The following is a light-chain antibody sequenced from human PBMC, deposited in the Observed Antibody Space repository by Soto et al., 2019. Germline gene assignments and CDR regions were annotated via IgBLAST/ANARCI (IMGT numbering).Light chain of an antibody. CDR1: SSDIGGYYY. J-gene: IGLJ2*01. V-gene: IGLV2-11*01. CDR2: DVT. Sequence: QSVLTQPRSVSGSPGQSVTISCTGTSSDIGGYYYVSWYQQHPGKAPKLMVYDVTKRPSGVPDRFSGSKSGNTASLTITGLQAEDEADYYCCSYTGSYTVVFGGGTKLTVL. CDR3: CSYTGSYTVV.